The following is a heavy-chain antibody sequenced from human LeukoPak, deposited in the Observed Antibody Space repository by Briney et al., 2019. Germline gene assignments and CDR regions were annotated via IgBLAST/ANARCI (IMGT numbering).Heavy chain of an antibody. CDR1: GFTFDDYG. V-gene: IGHV3-20*04. CDR3: ARGRYYASGSYPPYFDY. CDR2: INWNGGST. D-gene: IGHD3-10*01. Sequence: GGSLRLSCAASGFTFDDYGMSWVRQAPGKGLEWVSGINWNGGSTGYADSVKGRFTISRDNVKNSLYLQMNSLRAEDTALYYCARGRYYASGSYPPYFDYWGQGTLVTVSS. J-gene: IGHJ4*02.